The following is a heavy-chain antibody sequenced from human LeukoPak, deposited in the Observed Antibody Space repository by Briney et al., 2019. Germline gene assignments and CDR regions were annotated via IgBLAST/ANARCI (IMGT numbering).Heavy chain of an antibody. CDR1: GYTFTSYG. CDR3: ARDVAPEYSWAAAGSNDAFDI. J-gene: IGHJ3*02. CDR2: INTNTGNP. Sequence: GASVKVSCKASGYTFTSYGISWVRQAPGQGLEWMGWINTNTGNPTYAQGFTGRFVFSLDTSVSTAYLQISSLKAEDTAVYYCARDVAPEYSWAAAGSNDAFDIWGQGTMVTVSS. V-gene: IGHV7-4-1*02. D-gene: IGHD6-13*01.